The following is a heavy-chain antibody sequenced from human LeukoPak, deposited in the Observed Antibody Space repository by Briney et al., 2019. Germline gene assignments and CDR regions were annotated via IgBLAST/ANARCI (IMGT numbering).Heavy chain of an antibody. V-gene: IGHV3-23*01. D-gene: IGHD3-3*01. Sequence: GGSLRLSCAAPGFTFSSYAMSWVRQAPGKGLEWVSAISGSGGSTYYADAVKGRFTISRDNSKNTLYLQMNSLRAEDTAVYYCAKDMRSGRPFDYWGQGTLVTVSS. CDR3: AKDMRSGRPFDY. CDR2: ISGSGGST. J-gene: IGHJ4*02. CDR1: GFTFSSYA.